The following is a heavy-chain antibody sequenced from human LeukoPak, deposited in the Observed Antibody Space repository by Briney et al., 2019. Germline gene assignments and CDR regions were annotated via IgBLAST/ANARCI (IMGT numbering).Heavy chain of an antibody. D-gene: IGHD2-21*02. CDR1: GYTFTSYG. Sequence: ASVKVSCKASGYTFTSYGISWVRQAPGQGLEWMGWISAYNGNTNYAQKLQGRVTMTTDTSTSTAYMELRGLRSDDTAVYYCARDRGTRPRRGVVTAIQRDAFDIWGQGTMVTVSS. J-gene: IGHJ3*02. CDR2: ISAYNGNT. V-gene: IGHV1-18*01. CDR3: ARDRGTRPRRGVVTAIQRDAFDI.